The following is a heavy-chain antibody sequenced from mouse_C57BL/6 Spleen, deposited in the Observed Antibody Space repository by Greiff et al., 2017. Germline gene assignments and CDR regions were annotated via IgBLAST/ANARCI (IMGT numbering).Heavy chain of an antibody. CDR2: IYPGSGNT. CDR3: ARAGKLGYAMDY. J-gene: IGHJ4*01. CDR1: GYTFTDYY. Sequence: VQLQQSGAELVRPGASVKLSCKASGYTFTDYYINWVKQRPGQGLAWIARIYPGSGNTYYNEKFKGKATLTAEKSSSTAYMQLSSLTSEDSAVYFCARAGKLGYAMDYWSQGTSVTVSS. D-gene: IGHD3-1*01. V-gene: IGHV1-76*01.